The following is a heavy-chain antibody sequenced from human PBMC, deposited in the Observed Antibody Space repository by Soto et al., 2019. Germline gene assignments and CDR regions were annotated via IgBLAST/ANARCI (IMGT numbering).Heavy chain of an antibody. CDR2: IPQEGVDG. V-gene: IGHV3-7*03. Sequence: GWSLSLSCEFSVFVFSMYSMRWVRQTPGKGLEWVAKIPQEGVDGHYADSVKGRFTISRDNGKNSLYLQMNNLRAEDTAVYYCARDHLILPAHDFFYGSDVWGRGATVTVSS. D-gene: IGHD2-21*02. CDR1: VFVFSMYS. J-gene: IGHJ6*02. CDR3: ARDHLILPAHDFFYGSDV.